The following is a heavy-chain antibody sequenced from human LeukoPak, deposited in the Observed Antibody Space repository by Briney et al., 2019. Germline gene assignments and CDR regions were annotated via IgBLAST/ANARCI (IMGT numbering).Heavy chain of an antibody. J-gene: IGHJ4*02. CDR3: TRDRPLSGHDY. CDR2: MNPNSGGT. V-gene: IGHV1-2*02. D-gene: IGHD1-26*01. CDR1: GYTFTGYY. Sequence: ASVKVSCKASGYTFTGYYMHWVRQAPGQGLEWMGWMNPNSGGTNYAQKFQGRVTMTRDTSISTAYMELSRLRSDDTAVYYCTRDRPLSGHDYWGQGTLVTVSS.